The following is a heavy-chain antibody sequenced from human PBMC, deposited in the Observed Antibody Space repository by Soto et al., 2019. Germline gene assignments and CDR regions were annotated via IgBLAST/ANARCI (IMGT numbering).Heavy chain of an antibody. Sequence: PGGSLRLSXAASGFTFSNYWMSWVRQAPGKGLEWVANIKQDGSESNYADSVKGRFTISRDNAENSLYLQMTSLRAEDTAVYYCASARHIGPWGQGTLVTVSS. CDR1: GFTFSNYW. D-gene: IGHD2-21*01. V-gene: IGHV3-7*01. CDR3: ASARHIGP. CDR2: IKQDGSES. J-gene: IGHJ5*02.